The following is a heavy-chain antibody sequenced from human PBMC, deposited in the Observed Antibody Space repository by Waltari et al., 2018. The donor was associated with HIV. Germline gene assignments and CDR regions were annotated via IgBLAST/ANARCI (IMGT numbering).Heavy chain of an antibody. Sequence: EVQLVESGGGLVKPGGSLRLSCAASGVTFSSSSMNWVRQAPGKGLEWVSSISSSSSYIYYADSVKGRFTISRDNAKNSLYLQMNSLRAEDTAVYYCARDRALSTTAGFDYWGQGTLVTVSS. J-gene: IGHJ4*02. CDR2: ISSSSSYI. D-gene: IGHD4-17*01. CDR1: GVTFSSSS. CDR3: ARDRALSTTAGFDY. V-gene: IGHV3-21*01.